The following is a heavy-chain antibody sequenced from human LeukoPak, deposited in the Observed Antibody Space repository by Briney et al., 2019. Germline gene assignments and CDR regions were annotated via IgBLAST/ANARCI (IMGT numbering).Heavy chain of an antibody. CDR2: SSSSSSYI. CDR3: ARDPSLKDSSLYFSSEAFDI. D-gene: IGHD6-13*01. V-gene: IGHV3-21*01. J-gene: IGHJ3*02. CDR1: GFTLSRYS. Sequence: GGSLTLLCAASGFTLSRYSMNWVRQAPGTGLEWVSSSSSSSSYIYYADSVKGRFTISRDNAKNSMYLQMNSLIAEDTAVYYCARDPSLKDSSLYFSSEAFDIWVQGTMVSVS.